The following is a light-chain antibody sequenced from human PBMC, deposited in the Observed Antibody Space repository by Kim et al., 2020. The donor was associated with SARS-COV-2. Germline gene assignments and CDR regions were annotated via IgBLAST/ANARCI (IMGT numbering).Light chain of an antibody. J-gene: IGKJ5*01. CDR2: GAS. Sequence: EVVMTQSPVTLSVSPGESATLSCRASERIGSSVAWYQQRPGQAPRLLIYGASTRATGISVRFTGSGSGTEFTLTISSLQSEDLATYYCQQYNNWLPVTFGQGTRLEIK. CDR3: QQYNNWLPVT. V-gene: IGKV3-15*01. CDR1: ERIGSS.